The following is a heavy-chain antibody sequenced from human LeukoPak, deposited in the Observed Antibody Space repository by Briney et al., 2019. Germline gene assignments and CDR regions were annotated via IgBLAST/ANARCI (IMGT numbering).Heavy chain of an antibody. J-gene: IGHJ4*02. CDR1: GYTFTSYG. CDR2: ISAYNGNT. D-gene: IGHD6-13*01. Sequence: ASVKVSCKASGYTFTSYGISWVRQAPGQGLEWMGWISAYNGNTNYAQKLQGRVTMTTDTSTSTAYMELRSLRSDDTAVYYCARDRQQLPRSTLAQDYWGQGTLVTVSS. CDR3: ARDRQQLPRSTLAQDY. V-gene: IGHV1-18*01.